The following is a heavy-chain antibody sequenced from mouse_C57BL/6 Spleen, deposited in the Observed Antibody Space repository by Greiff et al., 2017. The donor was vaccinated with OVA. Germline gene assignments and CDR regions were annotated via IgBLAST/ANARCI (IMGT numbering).Heavy chain of an antibody. CDR3: ARLSTTVVATDFDV. V-gene: IGHV5-16*01. CDR1: GFTFSDYY. J-gene: IGHJ1*03. CDR2: INYDGSST. D-gene: IGHD1-1*01. Sequence: EVKLVESEGGLVQPGSSMKLSCTASGFTFSDYYMAWVRQVPEKGLEWVANINYDGSSTYYLDSLKSRFIISRDNAKNILYLQMSSLKSEDTATYYCARLSTTVVATDFDVWGTGTTVTVSS.